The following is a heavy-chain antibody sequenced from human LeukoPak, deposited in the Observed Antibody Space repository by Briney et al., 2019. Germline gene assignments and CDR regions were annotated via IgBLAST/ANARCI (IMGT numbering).Heavy chain of an antibody. V-gene: IGHV1-8*03. Sequence: ASVKVSCKASGYTFTGYYMHWVRQAPGQGLEWMGWINPNSGNTDYAQKFQGRVTITRDTSISTAYMELSSLRSEDTAVYYCARGVGHRGQEHSYVYYFDYWGQGPLVTVSS. J-gene: IGHJ4*02. CDR3: ARGVGHRGQEHSYVYYFDY. D-gene: IGHD5-18*01. CDR1: GYTFTGYY. CDR2: INPNSGNT.